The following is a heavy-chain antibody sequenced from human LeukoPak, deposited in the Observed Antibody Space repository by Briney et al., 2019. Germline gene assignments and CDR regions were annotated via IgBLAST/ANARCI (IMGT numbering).Heavy chain of an antibody. J-gene: IGHJ6*03. CDR3: ARALSWTTESYYYMDV. Sequence: GASVKVSCKASGGTFSSYAINWVRQATGQGLEWMGWMNPNSGNTGYAQKFQGRVIMTMNTSITTAYMDLSSLKSEDTAVYYCARALSWTTESYYYMDVWGKGTTVTVSS. V-gene: IGHV1-8*02. CDR1: GGTFSSYA. D-gene: IGHD3/OR15-3a*01. CDR2: MNPNSGNT.